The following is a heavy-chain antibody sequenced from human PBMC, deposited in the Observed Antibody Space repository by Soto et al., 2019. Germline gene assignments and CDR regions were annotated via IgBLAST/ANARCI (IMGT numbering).Heavy chain of an antibody. D-gene: IGHD2-21*02. V-gene: IGHV4-30-4*01. CDR1: GGSISFDHYH. J-gene: IGHJ6*02. CDR2: IHYSGSV. CDR3: VREDDGGDSDYYGLDV. Sequence: PSETLSLTCTVSGGSISFDHYHWTWIRQPAGKGLEWIGYIHYSGSVYFNPSLQRRVSMSVDTSKHLFSLKLSSVTAADTAVYFCVREDDGGDSDYYGLDVWGQGTTVTVS.